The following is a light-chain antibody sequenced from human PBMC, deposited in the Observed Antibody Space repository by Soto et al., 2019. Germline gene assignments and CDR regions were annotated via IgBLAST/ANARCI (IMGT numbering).Light chain of an antibody. CDR1: SGHSNYA. J-gene: IGLJ3*02. V-gene: IGLV4-69*01. CDR3: QTWDTGIVV. CDR2: LNSDGSH. Sequence: QLVLTQSPSASASLGASVKLTCTLSSGHSNYAIAWHQQQPEKGPRYLMNLNSDGSHSRGDGIPDRFSGSSSGAERYLTISSLQSEDEADYYCQTWDTGIVVFGGGTKVTVL.